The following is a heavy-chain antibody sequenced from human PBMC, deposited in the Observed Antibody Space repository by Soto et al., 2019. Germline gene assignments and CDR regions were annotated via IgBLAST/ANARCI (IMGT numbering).Heavy chain of an antibody. CDR1: GDSISTVDYF. CDR3: ARGRYCLTGRCFPNWFDS. D-gene: IGHD2-15*01. J-gene: IGHJ5*01. Sequence: QVHLLESGPGLVKPSQTLSLTCSVSGDSISTVDYFWAWIRQPPGQALEYIGYIYKSTNTYYTPSFESRVALSLDTSKSQFSLTVTSVTAADTAVYFCARGRYCLTGRCFPNWFDSWGQGTLVTVSS. CDR2: IYKSTNT. V-gene: IGHV4-30-4*01.